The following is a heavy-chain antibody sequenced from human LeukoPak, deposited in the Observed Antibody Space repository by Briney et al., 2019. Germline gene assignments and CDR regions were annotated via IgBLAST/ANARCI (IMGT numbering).Heavy chain of an antibody. J-gene: IGHJ4*02. CDR2: ISGSGGST. CDR1: GFTFSSYA. Sequence: GGSLRLSCAASGFTFSSYAMSWVRQAPGKGLEWVSAISGSGGSTYYADSVKGRFTISRDNSKNTLYLQMNSLRAEDTAVYYCAKINSLSSSWYFSRDDYRLDYFDYWGQGTLVTVSS. D-gene: IGHD6-13*01. CDR3: AKINSLSSSWYFSRDDYRLDYFDY. V-gene: IGHV3-23*01.